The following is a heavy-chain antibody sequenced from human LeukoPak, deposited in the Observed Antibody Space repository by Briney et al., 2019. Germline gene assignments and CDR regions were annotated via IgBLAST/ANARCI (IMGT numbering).Heavy chain of an antibody. V-gene: IGHV4-4*02. Sequence: PSGTLSLTCAISGGSISSSYWWNWVRQPPGKGLEWIGEIYHSGSTNYNPSLKSRVTISVDKSKNQFSLKLSSVTAADTAVYYCARDLLAAAGTTVDYWGQGTLVTVSS. CDR3: ARDLLAAAGTTVDY. CDR1: GGSISSSYW. D-gene: IGHD6-13*01. J-gene: IGHJ4*02. CDR2: IYHSGST.